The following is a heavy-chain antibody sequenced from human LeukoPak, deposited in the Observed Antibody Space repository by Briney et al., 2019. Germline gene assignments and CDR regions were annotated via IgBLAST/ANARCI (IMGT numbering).Heavy chain of an antibody. CDR3: ARDGRDGYKAFDY. V-gene: IGHV4-4*02. CDR1: GGSVTSTNW. J-gene: IGHJ4*02. CDR2: VHLDGRT. D-gene: IGHD5-24*01. Sequence: KPSETLSLTCDVSGGSVTSTNWWTWVRQPPGKGLEWIGEVHLDGRTNYNPSLKSRVTISVDKSKNQFSLNLSSVTAADTAVYYCARDGRDGYKAFDYWGQGTLVTVSS.